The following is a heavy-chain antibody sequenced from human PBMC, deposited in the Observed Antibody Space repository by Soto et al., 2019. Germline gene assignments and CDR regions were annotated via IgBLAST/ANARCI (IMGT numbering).Heavy chain of an antibody. V-gene: IGHV4-59*01. Sequence: QVQLQESGPGLVKPSETLSLTCTVSGGSISSYYWSWIRQPPGKGLEWIGYIYYSGSTNYNPSLKSRGTISVDTSKNQFSLKLSSVTAADTAVYYCATRGDLGAFDIWGQGTMVTVSS. J-gene: IGHJ3*02. CDR2: IYYSGST. CDR1: GGSISSYY. CDR3: ATRGDLGAFDI. D-gene: IGHD3-10*01.